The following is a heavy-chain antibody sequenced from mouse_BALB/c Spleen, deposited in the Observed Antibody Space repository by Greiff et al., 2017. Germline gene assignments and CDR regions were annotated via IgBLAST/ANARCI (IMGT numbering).Heavy chain of an antibody. CDR1: GFTFSSYT. J-gene: IGHJ3*01. CDR3: TRDDDGTY. V-gene: IGHV5-6-4*01. CDR2: ISSGGSYT. Sequence: DVKLVESGGGLVKPGGSLKLSCAASGFTFSSYTMSWVRQTPEKRLEWVATISSGGSYTYYPDSVKGRFTISRDNAKNTLYLQMSSLKSEDTAMYYCTRDDDGTYWGQGTLVTVSA. D-gene: IGHD2-12*01.